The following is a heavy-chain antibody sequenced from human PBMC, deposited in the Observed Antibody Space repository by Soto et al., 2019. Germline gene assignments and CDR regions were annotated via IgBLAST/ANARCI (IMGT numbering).Heavy chain of an antibody. CDR2: INSDGSST. Sequence: PGGSLRLSCAASGFTFSSYWMHWVRQAPGKGLVWVSRINSDGSSTSYADSVKGRFTISRDNAKNTLYLQMNSLRAEDTAVYYCARDPIAVAPGFWRSEHGFDPCGQAPLVTVSS. CDR1: GFTFSSYW. D-gene: IGHD6-19*01. CDR3: ARDPIAVAPGFWRSEHGFDP. V-gene: IGHV3-74*01. J-gene: IGHJ5*02.